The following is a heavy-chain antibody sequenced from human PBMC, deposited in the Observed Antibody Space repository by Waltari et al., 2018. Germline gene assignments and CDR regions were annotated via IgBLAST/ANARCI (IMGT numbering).Heavy chain of an antibody. CDR1: GGSISSGGYY. V-gene: IGHV4-31*03. CDR2: IYYSGST. Sequence: QVQLQESGPGLVKPSQTLSLTCPVSGGSISSGGYYWSWIRQHPGKGLEGIGYIYYSGSTYYNPSLKSRVTISVDTSKNQFSLKLSSVTAADTAVYYCARDGSSGYYDYWGQGTLVTVSS. J-gene: IGHJ4*02. CDR3: ARDGSSGYYDY. D-gene: IGHD3-22*01.